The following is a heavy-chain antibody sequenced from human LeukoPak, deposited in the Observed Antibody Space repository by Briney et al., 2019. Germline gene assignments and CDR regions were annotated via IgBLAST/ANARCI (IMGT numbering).Heavy chain of an antibody. V-gene: IGHV1-8*03. J-gene: IGHJ6*03. D-gene: IGHD2-2*01. CDR3: ARLVPPVRYYYYCYMDV. Sequence: ASVKVSCKASGYTFTNYDINWVRQATGQGLEWMGWMNPNSGDTGYAQKFQGRVTITRNTSITTAYMELSSLRSEDTAVYCCARLVPPVRYYYYCYMDVWGKGTTVTVSS. CDR1: GYTFTNYD. CDR2: MNPNSGDT.